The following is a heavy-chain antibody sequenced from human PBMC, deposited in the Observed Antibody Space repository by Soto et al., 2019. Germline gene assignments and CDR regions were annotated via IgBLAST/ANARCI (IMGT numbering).Heavy chain of an antibody. V-gene: IGHV4-30-2*01. CDR2: IYHSGST. J-gene: IGHJ5*02. D-gene: IGHD3-16*01. CDR1: GGSISSGGYS. Sequence: QLQLQESGSGLVKPSQTLSLTCAVSGGSISSGGYSWSWIRQPPGEGLEWIGNIYHSGSTYYNPSLKSRVPISLDRSKNQFSLKLNSVTAADTAVYCCARLWGGGWFDPWGQGTQVTVSS. CDR3: ARLWGGGWFDP.